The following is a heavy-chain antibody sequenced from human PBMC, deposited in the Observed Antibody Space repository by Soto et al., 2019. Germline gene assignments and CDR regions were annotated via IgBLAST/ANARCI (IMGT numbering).Heavy chain of an antibody. V-gene: IGHV1-2*02. CDR2: IHANRGGT. CDR3: GRLRDDFRFDN. D-gene: IGHD3-16*01. CDR1: GYTFHGYF. J-gene: IGHJ4*02. Sequence: ASVEVSCKASGYTFHGYFLHWVRQATGQGPEWMGRIHANRGGTQYAQKFQGRVTMTRDTSISTAYMELSSLTSDDTAVYYCGRLRDDFRFDNGAQGTWVPVSS.